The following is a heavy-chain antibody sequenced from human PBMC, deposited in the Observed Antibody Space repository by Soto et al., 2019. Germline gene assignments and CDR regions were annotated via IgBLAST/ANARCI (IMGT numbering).Heavy chain of an antibody. D-gene: IGHD3-3*01. V-gene: IGHV3-21*01. CDR1: GFTFSSYS. J-gene: IGHJ4*02. CDR2: ISISSSYL. CDR3: ARDDRYYDFWSGYYHFDY. Sequence: PGGSLRLSCAASGFTFSSYSMNWVRQAPGKGLEWVSSISISSSYLYYADSVKGRFTISRDNAKNSLYLQMNSLRAEDTAFFFCARDDRYYDFWSGYYHFDYWGQGTLVTVSS.